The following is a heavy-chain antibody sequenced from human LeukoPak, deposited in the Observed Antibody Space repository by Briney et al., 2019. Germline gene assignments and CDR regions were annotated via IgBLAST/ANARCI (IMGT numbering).Heavy chain of an antibody. CDR1: GGSISSYY. J-gene: IGHJ4*02. Sequence: SETLSLTCTVSGGSISSYYWSWIRQPPNKGLEWIGFINYSGSTDYNPSLKSRVTISVDTSKNHFSLKLSSVTAADTAVYYCARAPPTGYWCDYWGQGTLVTVSS. D-gene: IGHD3-9*01. CDR3: ARAPPTGYWCDY. V-gene: IGHV4-59*01. CDR2: INYSGST.